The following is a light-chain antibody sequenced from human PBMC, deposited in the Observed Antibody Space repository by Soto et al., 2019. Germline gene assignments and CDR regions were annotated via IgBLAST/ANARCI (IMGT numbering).Light chain of an antibody. CDR2: GAS. CDR1: QSVYNNY. V-gene: IGKV3-20*01. J-gene: IGKJ4*01. Sequence: EIVLTQSPGTVSLSPGERATLSCRASQSVYNNYIAWYQQSPGQAPRVLIYGASTRATGTPDRFSGSGSGTDFTLTISRLEPEDFAVYYCQQYDTSPPALSFGGGTKVDIK. CDR3: QQYDTSPPALS.